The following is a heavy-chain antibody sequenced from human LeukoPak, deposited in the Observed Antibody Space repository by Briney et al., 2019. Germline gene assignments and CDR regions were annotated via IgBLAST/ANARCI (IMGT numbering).Heavy chain of an antibody. Sequence: QPGGSLRLSCAASGFTFDDYAMHWVRQAPGKGLEWVSLISGDGGSTYYADSVKGRFTISRDNSKNSLYLQMNSLRTEDTALYYCAKSSDPILLWFGESHNDAFDIWGQGTMVTVSS. CDR2: ISGDGGST. D-gene: IGHD3-10*01. J-gene: IGHJ3*02. CDR3: AKSSDPILLWFGESHNDAFDI. CDR1: GFTFDDYA. V-gene: IGHV3-43*02.